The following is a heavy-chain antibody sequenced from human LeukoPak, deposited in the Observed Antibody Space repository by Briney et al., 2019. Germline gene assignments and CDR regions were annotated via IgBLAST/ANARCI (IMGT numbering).Heavy chain of an antibody. D-gene: IGHD5-24*01. CDR2: INVNGGST. J-gene: IGHJ4*02. CDR1: GFTFSSYA. Sequence: GGSLTLSCAASGFTFSSYAMSWVRQAPGKGLEWVSAINVNGGSTYYADSVKGRFTISRDSSKNILYLQMNSLRAEDTAVYYCAKDAGTRDGYNSDFFDFWGQGTLVTVSS. V-gene: IGHV3-23*01. CDR3: AKDAGTRDGYNSDFFDF.